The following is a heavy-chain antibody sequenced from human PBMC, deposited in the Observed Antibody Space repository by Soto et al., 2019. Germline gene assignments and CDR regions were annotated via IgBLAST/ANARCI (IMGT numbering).Heavy chain of an antibody. Sequence: DVQVLEPGGDLVQPGGSLRLSCAASGFTFNSYAMSWVRQAPVKGLEWVSSVSAGGEMTYYSDSVKGRFTNYRDNSDNAPFLQMNSLRIEDTALYYCARGDRGGSGCPASYYYAGFDVWGQGTTVTVS. D-gene: IGHD1-26*01. V-gene: IGHV3-23*01. J-gene: IGHJ6*02. CDR3: ARGDRGGSGCPASYYYAGFDV. CDR2: VSAGGEMT. CDR1: GFTFNSYA.